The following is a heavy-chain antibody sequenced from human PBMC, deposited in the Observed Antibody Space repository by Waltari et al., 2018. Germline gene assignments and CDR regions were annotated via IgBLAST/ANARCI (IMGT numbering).Heavy chain of an antibody. V-gene: IGHV4-34*01. J-gene: IGHJ4*02. CDR1: GGSFRGYY. D-gene: IGHD6-19*01. CDR3: ARSGSGWYGRYFDY. CDR2: INHSGST. Sequence: QVQLQQWGTGLLKPSETLSLTCAVYGGSFRGYYCSWIRQPPGKGLEWIGEINHSGSTNYNPSLKSRVTISVDTSKNQFSLKLSSVTAADTAVYYCARSGSGWYGRYFDYWGQGTLVTVSS.